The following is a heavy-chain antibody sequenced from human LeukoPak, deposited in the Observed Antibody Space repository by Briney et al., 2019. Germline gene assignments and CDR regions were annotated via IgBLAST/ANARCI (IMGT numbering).Heavy chain of an antibody. CDR1: GGSFSGYY. D-gene: IGHD4-23*01. V-gene: IGHV4-34*01. Sequence: SETLSLTCAVYGGSFSGYYWTWIRQPPGKGLEWIGEINHSGSTNYNPSLKSRVTISVDTSKNQFSLKLSSVTAADTAVYYCARGTPGHDYWGQGTLVSVSS. CDR3: ARGTPGHDY. CDR2: INHSGST. J-gene: IGHJ4*02.